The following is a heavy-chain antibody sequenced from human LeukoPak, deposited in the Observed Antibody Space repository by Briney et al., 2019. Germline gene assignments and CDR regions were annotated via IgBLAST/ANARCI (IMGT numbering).Heavy chain of an antibody. D-gene: IGHD2-15*01. CDR1: GFTFSSYA. Sequence: GGSLRLSCAASGFTFSSYAMHWVRQTPGKGLEWVAVISYDGSNKYYADSVKGRFTISRDNSKNTLYLQMNSLRAEDTAVYYCARDLQDIVVVVAATRTGSAFDIWGQGTMVTVSS. CDR3: ARDLQDIVVVVAATRTGSAFDI. V-gene: IGHV3-30-3*01. CDR2: ISYDGSNK. J-gene: IGHJ3*02.